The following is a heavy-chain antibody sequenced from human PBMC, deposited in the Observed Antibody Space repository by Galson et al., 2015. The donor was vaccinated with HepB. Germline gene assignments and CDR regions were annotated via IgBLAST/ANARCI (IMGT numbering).Heavy chain of an antibody. CDR2: ISYDGSNK. J-gene: IGHJ6*02. D-gene: IGHD2-2*01. CDR1: GFTFSSYA. V-gene: IGHV3-30-3*01. Sequence: SLRLSCAASGFTFSSYAMHWVRQAPGKGLEWVAVISYDGSNKYYADSVKGRFTISRDNSKNTLYLQMNSLRAEDTAVYYCARDRWGCSSTSCGMDVWGQGTTVTVSS. CDR3: ARDRWGCSSTSCGMDV.